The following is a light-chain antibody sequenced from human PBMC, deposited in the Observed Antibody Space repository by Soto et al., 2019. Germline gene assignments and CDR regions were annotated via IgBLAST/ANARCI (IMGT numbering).Light chain of an antibody. CDR3: QQYGSSL. Sequence: EIVLTQSPGTLSLSPGERATLSRRASQSVSSSYLAWYQQKPGQAPRLLIYGASSRATGIPDRFSGSGSGTDFTLTISRLEPEDFAVYYCQQYGSSLFGGGTKVDIK. J-gene: IGKJ4*01. CDR1: QSVSSSY. CDR2: GAS. V-gene: IGKV3-20*01.